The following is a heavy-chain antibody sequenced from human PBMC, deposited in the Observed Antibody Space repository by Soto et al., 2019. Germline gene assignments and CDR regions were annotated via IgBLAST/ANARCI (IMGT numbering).Heavy chain of an antibody. CDR3: ARSIQLLSSGMDV. CDR1: GYRFNAFW. CDR2: IYPGDSDI. Sequence: GESLKISFKASGYRFNAFWIAWVHQTPGKGLEWMGTIYPGDSDIRYSPSSQGQVTISADKSITTAYLQWNSLKASDSGIYYCARSIQLLSSGMDVWGQGTTVTVSS. V-gene: IGHV5-51*07. D-gene: IGHD2-15*01. J-gene: IGHJ6*02.